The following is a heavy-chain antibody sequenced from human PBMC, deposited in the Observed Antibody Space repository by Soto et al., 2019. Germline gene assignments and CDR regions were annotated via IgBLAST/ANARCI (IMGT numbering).Heavy chain of an antibody. V-gene: IGHV3-66*01. J-gene: IGHJ4*02. CDR2: IYSTGST. D-gene: IGHD3-10*01. CDR1: GFTVSNNY. CDR3: ARDRGFGELWGD. Sequence: EVQLVESGGGLVQPGGSLRLSCAASGFTVSNNYMSWVRQSPGKGLEWVSLIYSTGSTYYADSVKGRFTISRDNSKNTLYLQMNSLRAEDTALYYCARDRGFGELWGDWGQGTLVTVSS.